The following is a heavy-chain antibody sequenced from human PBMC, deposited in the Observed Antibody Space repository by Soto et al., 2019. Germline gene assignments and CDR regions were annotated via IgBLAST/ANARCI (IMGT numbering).Heavy chain of an antibody. CDR1: Y. CDR2: INPSGGST. Sequence: YMRSVRQSPKKGLEWMGIINPSGGSTSYAQKFQGRVTMTRDTSTSTVYMELNSLRAEDTAVFYFAKDIQRLVEGEVFEFWGQGTTDPVTS. J-gene: IGHJ3*01. CDR3: AKDIQRLVEGEVFEF. V-gene: IGHV1-46*01. D-gene: IGHD6-19*01.